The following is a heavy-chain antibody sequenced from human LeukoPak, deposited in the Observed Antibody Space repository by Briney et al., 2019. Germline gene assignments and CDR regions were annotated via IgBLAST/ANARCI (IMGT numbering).Heavy chain of an antibody. CDR2: IYYSGST. J-gene: IGHJ4*02. CDR3: ARHTAMVKGFDY. V-gene: IGHV4-59*08. D-gene: IGHD5-18*01. CDR1: GGSISSYY. Sequence: SETLSLTCTVSGGSISSYYWSWIRQPPGKGLEWIGYIYYSGSTNYNPSLKSRVTISVDTSKNQFSLKLSSVTAADTAVYYCARHTAMVKGFDYWGQGTLVTVSS.